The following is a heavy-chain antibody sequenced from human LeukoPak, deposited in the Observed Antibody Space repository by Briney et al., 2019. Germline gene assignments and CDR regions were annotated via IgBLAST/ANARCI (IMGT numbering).Heavy chain of an antibody. J-gene: IGHJ3*02. CDR2: LSTDTTYM. V-gene: IGHV3-21*01. CDR1: GFTFSSYS. CDR3: ATSLLGATFDT. Sequence: EGSLRLSCSASGFTFSSYSMSWVRQAPGKGLEWVSSLSTDTTYMSYADSVKGQFSISRDNAKQSLYLQMNSLRAEDTAVYYCATSLLGATFDTWGQGTMVTVSS. D-gene: IGHD2-15*01.